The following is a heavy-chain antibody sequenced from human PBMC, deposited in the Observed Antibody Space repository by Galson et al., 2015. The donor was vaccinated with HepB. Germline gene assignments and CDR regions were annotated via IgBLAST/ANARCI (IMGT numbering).Heavy chain of an antibody. CDR3: ASYRGYYDFWSGYYDHYYYMDV. J-gene: IGHJ6*03. V-gene: IGHV3-21*01. CDR2: ISSSSSYI. Sequence: LRLSCAASGFTFSSYSMNWVRQAPGKGLEWVSSISSSSSYIYYADSVKGRFTISRDNAKNSLYLQMNSLRAEDTAVYYCASYRGYYDFWSGYYDHYYYMDVWGKGTTVTVSS. CDR1: GFTFSSYS. D-gene: IGHD3-3*01.